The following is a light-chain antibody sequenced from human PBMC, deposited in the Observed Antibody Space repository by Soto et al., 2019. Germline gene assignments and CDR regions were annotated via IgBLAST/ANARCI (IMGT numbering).Light chain of an antibody. V-gene: IGKV2-24*01. CDR1: RSLVHSDGNTY. CDR3: MQATQFPHT. J-gene: IGKJ2*01. Sequence: DIVMTQTPLSSPVSLGQPASISCRSSRSLVHSDGNTYLSWLQQRPGQPPRLLIYEISDRFSGVPDRLSGSGAGTDFTLKISRVEAEDVGIYYCMQATQFPHTFGQGTKLEIE. CDR2: EIS.